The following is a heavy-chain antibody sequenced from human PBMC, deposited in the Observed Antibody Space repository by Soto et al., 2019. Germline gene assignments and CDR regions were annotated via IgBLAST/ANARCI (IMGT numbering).Heavy chain of an antibody. V-gene: IGHV3-48*03. CDR1: GFTFSIYE. D-gene: IGHD3-22*01. Sequence: GGSLRLSCAASGFTFSIYEMNWVRQAPGKGLEWVSFIRRGGSPIYYADSVKGRFTISRDDAKSSLYLQMNSLRVEDTAVYFCVRXGYCYYSSGISDYGLDIWGQGTMVTVSS. CDR2: IRRGGSPI. CDR3: VRXGYCYYSSGISDYGLDI. J-gene: IGHJ3*02.